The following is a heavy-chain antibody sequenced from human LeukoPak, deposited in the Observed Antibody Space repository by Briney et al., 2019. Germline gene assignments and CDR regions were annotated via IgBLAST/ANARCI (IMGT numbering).Heavy chain of an antibody. CDR3: ARGIYGGDFDY. CDR2: IYHSGST. Sequence: PSETVSLTCTVSGGSISSYYWSWIRQPPGKGLEWIGYIYHSGSTNYNPSLKSRVTISVDTSKNQFSLKLSSVTAADTAVYYCARGIYGGDFDYWGQGTLVTVSS. CDR1: GGSISSYY. V-gene: IGHV4-59*01. D-gene: IGHD4-23*01. J-gene: IGHJ4*02.